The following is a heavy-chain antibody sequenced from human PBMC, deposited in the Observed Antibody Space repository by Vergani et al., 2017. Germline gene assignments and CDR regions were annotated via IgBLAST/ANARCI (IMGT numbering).Heavy chain of an antibody. CDR3: ARCSWGSTSCPFDY. D-gene: IGHD2-2*01. CDR1: EAPFTSLL. CDR2: IIPILGIA. J-gene: IGHJ4*02. Sequence: QVQLVQSGAEVKKPGSPLKFSSKPPEAPFTSLLTTWFQQAPGQGLEWMGRIIPILGIANYAQKFQGRVTITADKSTSTAYMELSSLRSEDTAVYYCARCSWGSTSCPFDYWGQGTLVTVSS. V-gene: IGHV1-69*02.